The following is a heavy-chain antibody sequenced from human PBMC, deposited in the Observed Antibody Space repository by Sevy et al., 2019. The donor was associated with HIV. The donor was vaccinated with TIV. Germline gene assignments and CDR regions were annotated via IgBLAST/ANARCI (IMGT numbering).Heavy chain of an antibody. CDR3: AKFGDYYDSGGYYGYFDF. D-gene: IGHD3-22*01. V-gene: IGHV3-23*01. Sequence: GGSLRLSCAASGFIFSDYAMSWVRQAPGKGLEWVSSISGGDDSTYYADSVKGRFTVSRDNSKNTLYLQMNTLRAEDTALYYCAKFGDYYDSGGYYGYFDFWGRGTLVTVSS. J-gene: IGHJ2*01. CDR2: ISGGDDST. CDR1: GFIFSDYA.